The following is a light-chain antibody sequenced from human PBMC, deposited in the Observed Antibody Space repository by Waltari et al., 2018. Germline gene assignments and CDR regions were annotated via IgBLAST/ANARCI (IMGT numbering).Light chain of an antibody. J-gene: IGLJ2*01. V-gene: IGLV3-25*03. CDR3: LSPETRGSWV. CDR2: KDR. Sequence: SYELTQSPSVSLSPGQTARITSSGDALPNKYAYWYQKKPGQAPVLIIFKDRERPSGIPERFSGSTSGTTVTLTITGVQAEDEADYYCLSPETRGSWVFGGGTKLTVL. CDR1: ALPNKY.